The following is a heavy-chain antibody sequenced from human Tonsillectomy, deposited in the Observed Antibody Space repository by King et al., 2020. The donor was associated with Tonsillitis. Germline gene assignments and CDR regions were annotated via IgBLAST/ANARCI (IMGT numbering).Heavy chain of an antibody. CDR2: ISYDGSNK. J-gene: IGHJ3*02. CDR1: GFTFSSYA. Sequence: VQLVESGGGVVQPGRSLRLSCAASGFTFSSYAMHWVRQAPGKGLEWVAVISYDGSNKYYADSVKGRFTISRDNSKNTLYLQMNSLRTEDTAVYYCARDGWDYYDSSGYPNAFDIWGQGTMVTVSS. CDR3: ARDGWDYYDSSGYPNAFDI. V-gene: IGHV3-30*04. D-gene: IGHD3-22*01.